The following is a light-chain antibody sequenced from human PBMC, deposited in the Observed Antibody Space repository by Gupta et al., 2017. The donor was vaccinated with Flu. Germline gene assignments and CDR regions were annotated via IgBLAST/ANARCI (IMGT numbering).Light chain of an antibody. CDR1: QSVDNY. CDR3: QHRFNCPFT. CDR2: DTS. J-gene: IGKJ4*01. Sequence: EVVLTQSPATLSLSPGERATLSCRASQSVDNYLMWYQQKPGQAPRLLIYDTSRRASATPARFSGGGSGTEFTLTISGLEAEDSAIYYCQHRFNCPFTFGRGTKVEIK. V-gene: IGKV3-11*01.